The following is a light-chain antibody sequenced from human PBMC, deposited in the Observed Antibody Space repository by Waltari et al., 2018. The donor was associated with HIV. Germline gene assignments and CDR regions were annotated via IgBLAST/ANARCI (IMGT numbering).Light chain of an antibody. J-gene: IGLJ2*01. V-gene: IGLV2-11*01. Sequence: QSALTQPRSVSGSPGQSVTIPCTGPSSDVGGYNYVSWYQHHPGKAPKLMIYDVNKRPSGVPDRFSGSKYGNTASLTISGLQAEDEADYFCCSYGGMYTVLLGGGTKLTVL. CDR2: DVN. CDR3: CSYGGMYTVL. CDR1: SSDVGGYNY.